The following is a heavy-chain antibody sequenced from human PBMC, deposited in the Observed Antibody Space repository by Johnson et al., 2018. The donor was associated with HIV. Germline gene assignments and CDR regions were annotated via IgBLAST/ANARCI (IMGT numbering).Heavy chain of an antibody. CDR1: GFSVSSNY. V-gene: IGHV3-53*01. J-gene: IGHJ3*02. CDR2: IYSGGST. CDR3: AKAYSYGAFDI. D-gene: IGHD5-18*01. Sequence: VQLVESGGGLVQPGGSLRLSCAASGFSVSSNYMSWVRQAPGKGLEWVSVIYSGGSTYYADSVKGRFTISRDSSKNTLYLQMNSLRAEDTAVYYCAKAYSYGAFDIWGQGTMVTVSS.